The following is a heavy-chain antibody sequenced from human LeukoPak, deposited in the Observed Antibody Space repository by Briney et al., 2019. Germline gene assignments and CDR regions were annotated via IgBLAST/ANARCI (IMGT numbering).Heavy chain of an antibody. CDR1: GFTFSSYG. CDR3: ANQFSGIAAAGSAFDI. D-gene: IGHD6-13*01. J-gene: IGHJ3*02. CDR2: ISYDGSNK. Sequence: GGSLRLSCAASGFTFSSYGMHWVRQAPGKGLEWVAVISYDGSNKYYADSVKGRFTISRDNSKNTLYLQMNSLRAEDTAVYYCANQFSGIAAAGSAFDIWGQGTMVTVSS. V-gene: IGHV3-30*18.